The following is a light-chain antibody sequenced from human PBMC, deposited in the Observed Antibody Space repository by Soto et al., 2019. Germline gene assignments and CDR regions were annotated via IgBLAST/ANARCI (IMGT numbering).Light chain of an antibody. V-gene: IGKV3-20*01. CDR2: GAS. CDR1: QSVSSSY. J-gene: IGKJ1*01. Sequence: EIVLTQSPGTLSLSPGERATLSCRASQSVSSSYLAWYQQKPGQAPRLLIYGASSRATGIPDRFSGSGSGTDCTLTISRLEPEDVAVYYCQQYGSSPRGTFGQGTKVEIK. CDR3: QQYGSSPRGT.